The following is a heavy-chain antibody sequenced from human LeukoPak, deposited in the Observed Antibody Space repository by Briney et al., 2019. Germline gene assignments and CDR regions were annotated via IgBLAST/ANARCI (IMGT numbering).Heavy chain of an antibody. CDR3: ARSLIYGGGYYFDY. Sequence: PGGSLRLSCAASGFTFSYYAMNWVRQAPGKGLEWVSSISTNGGSTYYADSVKGRFTISRDNSKNTLYLQLNSLRAEDTAIYYCARSLIYGGGYYFDYWGQGTLVTVSS. V-gene: IGHV3-23*01. J-gene: IGHJ4*02. D-gene: IGHD4-23*01. CDR2: ISTNGGST. CDR1: GFTFSYYA.